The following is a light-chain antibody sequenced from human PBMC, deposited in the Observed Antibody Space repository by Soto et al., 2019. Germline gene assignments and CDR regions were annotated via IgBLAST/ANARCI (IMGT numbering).Light chain of an antibody. J-gene: IGLJ7*01. Sequence: QSVLTQPASVSGSPGQSFTISCTGTSSDVGSHNLVSWYQQHPGQAPKLMIYEVTKRPLGVSTRFSASKSGNTASLTISGLQAEYEADYYCCSYGGSRAVFGGGTQLTVL. CDR1: SSDVGSHNL. V-gene: IGLV2-23*02. CDR2: EVT. CDR3: CSYGGSRAV.